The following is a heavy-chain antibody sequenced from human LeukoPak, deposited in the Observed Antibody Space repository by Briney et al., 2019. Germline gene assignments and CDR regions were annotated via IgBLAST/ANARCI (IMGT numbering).Heavy chain of an antibody. CDR2: VENDGRTK. CDR3: VTDLHGINWYVH. Sequence: GGSLRLSCAASGFTFRSLGMHWVRQAPGKGLEWVAFVENDGRTKKYSDSVKGRFSISRDNSKNTLFLQMNSLRPDDTSMYYCVTDLHGINWYVHWGQGTLVTVSS. V-gene: IGHV3-30*02. J-gene: IGHJ5*02. D-gene: IGHD3-3*02. CDR1: GFTFRSLG.